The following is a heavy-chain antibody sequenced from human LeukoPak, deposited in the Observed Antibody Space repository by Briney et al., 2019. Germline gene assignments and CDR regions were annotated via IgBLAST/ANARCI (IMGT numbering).Heavy chain of an antibody. CDR1: GGSIGSYY. J-gene: IGHJ5*02. V-gene: IGHV4-59*01. CDR2: IHVSGIT. D-gene: IGHD3-16*01. CDR3: ARGRSGGEWFDP. Sequence: SQTLSLTCAVSGGSIGSYYWSWIRQPPGKGLEWIGYIHVSGITNYNPSLKSRVTMSVDTSRNHLSLKLTSVTAADTAVYYCARGRSGGEWFDPWGQGTLVPVSS.